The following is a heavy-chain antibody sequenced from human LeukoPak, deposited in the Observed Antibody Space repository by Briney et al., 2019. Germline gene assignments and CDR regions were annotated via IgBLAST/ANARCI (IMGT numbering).Heavy chain of an antibody. J-gene: IGHJ4*02. CDR3: AKLTSRHSTGAFYFDY. CDR1: GFTFDDYA. CDR2: ISWNSGSV. V-gene: IGHV3-9*01. D-gene: IGHD6-25*01. Sequence: GGSLRLSCAASGFTFDDYAMHWVRQAPGKGLEWVSGISWNSGSVGYADSVKGRFTISRDNAKNSLYLQMISLRAEDTALYYCAKLTSRHSTGAFYFDYWGQGTLVTVSS.